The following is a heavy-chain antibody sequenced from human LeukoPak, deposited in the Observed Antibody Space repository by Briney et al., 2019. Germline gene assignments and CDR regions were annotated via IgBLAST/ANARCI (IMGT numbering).Heavy chain of an antibody. V-gene: IGHV3-23*01. J-gene: IGHJ4*02. CDR2: ISGSGSNT. D-gene: IGHD3-22*01. CDR3: AKGHYYDNGDYFDY. Sequence: GGSLRLSCAASGFTFSSNAMSWVRQAPGKGLEWVSGISGSGSNTYYADSVKGRFTISRDNSKNTQYLQMNSLRAEDTAVYYCAKGHYYDNGDYFDYWGQGTLVTVSS. CDR1: GFTFSSNA.